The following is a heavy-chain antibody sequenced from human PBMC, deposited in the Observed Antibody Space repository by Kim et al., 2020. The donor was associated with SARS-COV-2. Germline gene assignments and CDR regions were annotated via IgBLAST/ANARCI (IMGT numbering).Heavy chain of an antibody. CDR3: ARHGRGGVVVPAPDWF. CDR2: ICYSGST. D-gene: IGHD2-2*01. J-gene: IGHJ5*01. Sequence: SETLSLTCTVSGGPISSSSYYWGWIRQPPGKGLEWVGSICYSGSTYYNPSLKSRVTISVDTSKNQFSLKLSSVTAAATAVYYWARHGRGGVVVPAPDWF. CDR1: GGPISSSSYY. V-gene: IGHV4-39*01.